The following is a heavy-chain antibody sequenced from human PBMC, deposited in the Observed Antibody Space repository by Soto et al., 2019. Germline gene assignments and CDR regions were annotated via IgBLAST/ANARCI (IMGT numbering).Heavy chain of an antibody. CDR1: GYTFTSYG. CDR3: ARGRYGDY. D-gene: IGHD1-1*01. V-gene: IGHV1-18*01. J-gene: IGHJ4*02. Sequence: QVHLVQSGAEVKKPGASVKVSCKASGYTFTSYGITWVRQAPGQGLEWMGWISAHNGNTDYAQKLQGRGIMTRDTSTSTAYMELRSLRSDDTDVYYCARGRYGDYWGQGALVTVSS. CDR2: ISAHNGNT.